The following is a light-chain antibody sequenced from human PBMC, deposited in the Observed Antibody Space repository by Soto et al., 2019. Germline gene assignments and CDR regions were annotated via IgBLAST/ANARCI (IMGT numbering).Light chain of an antibody. CDR2: EVI. V-gene: IGLV2-14*01. CDR1: SSDVGSYNY. CDR3: SSYTRTRTVV. J-gene: IGLJ2*01. Sequence: QPVLTQPASMSGSPGQSITISCTGTSSDVGSYNYVSWYQQYAGKAPKLLISEVINRPSGVSNRFSGSKSGNTASLTISGLQAEDEADYYCSSYTRTRTVVFGGGTKLTVL.